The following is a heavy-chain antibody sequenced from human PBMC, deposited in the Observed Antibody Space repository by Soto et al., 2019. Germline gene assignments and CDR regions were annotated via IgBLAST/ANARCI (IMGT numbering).Heavy chain of an antibody. J-gene: IGHJ6*02. D-gene: IGHD2-2*01. CDR1: GGSISSSNW. CDR2: IYHSGST. Sequence: QVQLQESGPGLVKLSGTLSLTCAVSGGSISSSNWWSWVRQPPGKGLEWIGEIYHSGSTNYNPSLKSRVTLSIDKSKNQFSLKLSSVTAADTAVYYCARVVGGYYYGMDVWGQGTTVTVSS. CDR3: ARVVGGYYYGMDV. V-gene: IGHV4-4*02.